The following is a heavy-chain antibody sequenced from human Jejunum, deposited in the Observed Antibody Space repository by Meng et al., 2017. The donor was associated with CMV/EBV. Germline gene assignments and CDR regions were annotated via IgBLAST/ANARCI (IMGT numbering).Heavy chain of an antibody. J-gene: IGHJ4*02. CDR1: GFTVSSNY. CDR2: ISGGGTT. Sequence: ELRLMEVGGGLFQPGGSLRLSCAASGFTVSSNYMSWVRQAPGKGLEWVSVISGGGTTYYADSVKGRFTISRDNSKNTVYLQMNSLRAEDTAVYYCTRGGEDWGQGTLVTVSS. CDR3: TRGGED. V-gene: IGHV3-53*01.